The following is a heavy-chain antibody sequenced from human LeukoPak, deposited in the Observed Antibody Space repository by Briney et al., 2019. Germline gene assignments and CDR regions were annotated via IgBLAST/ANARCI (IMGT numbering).Heavy chain of an antibody. CDR3: TRRGYGY. CDR1: GLTFSSHW. D-gene: IGHD5-18*01. J-gene: IGHJ4*02. Sequence: SGGSLRLSCAASGLTFSSHWMSWVRQAPGKGLEWVANIKEDGSEIYYVDSVKGRFTISRDNAKNSLYLQMNGLRAEDTAVYYCTRRGYGYWGQGTLVTVSS. CDR2: IKEDGSEI. V-gene: IGHV3-7*01.